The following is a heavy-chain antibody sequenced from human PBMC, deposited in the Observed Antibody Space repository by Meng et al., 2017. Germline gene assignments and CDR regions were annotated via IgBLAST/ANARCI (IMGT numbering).Heavy chain of an antibody. D-gene: IGHD6-6*01. V-gene: IGHV3-48*03. CDR2: ISSSGSTI. Sequence: GGSLRLSCAASGFTFSSYDMNWVRQAPGKGLEWVSYISSSGSTIYYADSVKGRFTISRDNAKNSLYLQMNSLRAEDTAVDYCVSDWGIAARSYYFDYWGQGTLVTVSS. CDR1: GFTFSSYD. J-gene: IGHJ4*02. CDR3: VSDWGIAARSYYFDY.